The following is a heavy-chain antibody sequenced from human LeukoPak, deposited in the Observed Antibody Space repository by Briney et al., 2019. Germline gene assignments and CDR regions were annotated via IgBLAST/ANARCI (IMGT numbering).Heavy chain of an antibody. V-gene: IGHV1-69*06. CDR3: ARDLYYYDSSGYYWRQYFDY. CDR1: GGTFSSYA. J-gene: IGHJ4*02. CDR2: IIPIFGTA. Sequence: GASVKVSCKASGGTFSSYAISWVRQAPGQGLEWMGGIIPIFGTANYAQKFQGRVTITADKSTSTAYMELSSLGSDDTAVYYCARDLYYYDSSGYYWRQYFDYWGQGTLVTVSS. D-gene: IGHD3-22*01.